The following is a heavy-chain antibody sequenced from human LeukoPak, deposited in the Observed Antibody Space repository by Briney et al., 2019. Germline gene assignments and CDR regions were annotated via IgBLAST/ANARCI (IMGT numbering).Heavy chain of an antibody. CDR1: GASISCSSGDY. Sequence: NASETLSLTCTVSGASISCSSGDYWGWIRQPPGKGLEWISSIHYSGTTHYTPFVKSRVSIFLDMSKNQFSLNLNSVTAAATAVYYCARQSVGTASISYFAYWGQGILVTVSS. D-gene: IGHD1-26*01. CDR3: ARQSVGTASISYFAY. J-gene: IGHJ4*02. CDR2: IHYSGTT. V-gene: IGHV4-39*01.